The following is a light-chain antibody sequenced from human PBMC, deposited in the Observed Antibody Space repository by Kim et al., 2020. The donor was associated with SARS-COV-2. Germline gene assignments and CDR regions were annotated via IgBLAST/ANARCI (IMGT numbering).Light chain of an antibody. J-gene: IGLJ2*01. V-gene: IGLV1-51*01. CDR3: GTWDPSLSVGV. CDR1: PSTLSTYY. CDR2: ANN. Sequence: TLPTSSPGPPSTLSTYYLSWYQQVPAPAPNLLFSANNKRPSRIPDRFSGSKSRTSATLGITGLQIGDEADYYCGTWDPSLSVGVFGGGTQLTVL.